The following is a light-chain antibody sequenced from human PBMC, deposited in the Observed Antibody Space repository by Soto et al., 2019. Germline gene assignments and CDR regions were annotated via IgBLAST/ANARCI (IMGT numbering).Light chain of an antibody. CDR3: QSYDTSLSGSV. J-gene: IGLJ2*01. CDR2: GNN. Sequence: QSVLTQPPSVSGAPGQRVTISCTGSSSNIGAGYDVHWYQQLPGTAPKVLIYGNNNRPSGVPDRFSGSKSGISASLAITGLQAEDDADYYCQSYDTSLSGSVFGGGTQLTVL. CDR1: SSNIGAGYD. V-gene: IGLV1-40*01.